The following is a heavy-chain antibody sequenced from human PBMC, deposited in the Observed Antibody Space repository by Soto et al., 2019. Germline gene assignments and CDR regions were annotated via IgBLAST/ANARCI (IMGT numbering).Heavy chain of an antibody. CDR3: ASGLQYPYYFDY. J-gene: IGHJ4*02. D-gene: IGHD4-4*01. CDR1: GFTLSSYA. CDR2: ISSNGGST. V-gene: IGHV3-64*01. Sequence: GGSLRLSCAASGFTLSSYAMHWVRQAPGKGLEYVSAISSNGGSTYYANSVKGRFTISRDNSKNTLYLQMGSLRAEDMAVYYCASGLQYPYYFDYWGQGTLVTVSS.